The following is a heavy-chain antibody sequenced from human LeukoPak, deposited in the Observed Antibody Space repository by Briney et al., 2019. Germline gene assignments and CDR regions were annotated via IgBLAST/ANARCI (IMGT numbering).Heavy chain of an antibody. CDR3: TTAPTRGWLPYFDY. V-gene: IGHV3-15*05. D-gene: IGHD5-12*01. CDR1: GLIFSDAW. J-gene: IGHJ4*02. Sequence: GGSLRLSCAVSGLIFSDAWVSWVRQAPGKGLEWVARITATGTENYAAPVNARFTASRDDSKTTVYLQMNSLTTEDTAVYYCTTAPTRGWLPYFDYWGQGTVVTVSS. CDR2: ITATGTE.